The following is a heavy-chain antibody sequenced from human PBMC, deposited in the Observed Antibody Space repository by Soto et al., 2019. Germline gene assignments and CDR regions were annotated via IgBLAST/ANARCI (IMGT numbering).Heavy chain of an antibody. CDR1: GGSISSGDYY. J-gene: IGHJ5*02. CDR2: INYSGST. CDR3: ARGAPSSLELRKNWFDP. D-gene: IGHD1-7*01. Sequence: SETLSRTCTVSGGSISSGDYYWSWIRQPPGKGLEWIGDINYSGSTNYNPSLKSRVTISVDTSKNQFSLKLSSVTAADTAVYYCARGAPSSLELRKNWFDPWGQGTLVTVSS. V-gene: IGHV4-30-4*01.